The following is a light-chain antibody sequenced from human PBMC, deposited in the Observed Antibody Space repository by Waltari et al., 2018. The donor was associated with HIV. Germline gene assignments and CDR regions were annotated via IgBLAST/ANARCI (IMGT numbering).Light chain of an antibody. CDR1: QNIETW. CDR3: QQYETYSWT. Sequence: DIQMTQSPSTLSASVGDRVTITCRASQNIETWLAWYQLKPGKPPKLLIYEASKLHNGVPSRFSGSGYGTEFSLIINTLQPDDFATYFCQQYETYSWTFGQGTKVEIK. J-gene: IGKJ1*01. CDR2: EAS. V-gene: IGKV1-5*03.